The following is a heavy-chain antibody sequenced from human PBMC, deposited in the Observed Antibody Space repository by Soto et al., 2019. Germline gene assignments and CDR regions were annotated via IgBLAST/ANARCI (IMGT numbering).Heavy chain of an antibody. V-gene: IGHV3-53*01. CDR3: TRRVRSYGYDYGMRV. CDR2: GYSGGST. J-gene: IGHJ6*02. CDR1: EFTVSSNY. D-gene: IGHD5-18*01. Sequence: GGSLRLSSAASEFTVSSNYMSLVRQAPGKGLEGVSIGYSGGSTYYADSVEGRFTISRDNSKNTLYLQRNSLRAEDRAVYYSTRRVRSYGYDYGMRVRGQGTT.